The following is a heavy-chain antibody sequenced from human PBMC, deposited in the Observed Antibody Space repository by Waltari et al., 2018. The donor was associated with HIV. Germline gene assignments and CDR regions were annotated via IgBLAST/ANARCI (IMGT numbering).Heavy chain of an antibody. CDR2: INWNGGTT. V-gene: IGHV3-20*04. CDR3: TRDWPPGLTVVIPSASGY. CDR1: GFTFDDYG. Sequence: EVHLVESGGGVVRRGGSLRLSCEASGFTFDDYGMSWVRQAPGKGWDGVCGINWNGGTTAYADSLQGRFTIARDNVNNFLFLQMNNVRGEDTGFYYCTRDWPPGLTVVIPSASGYWGQGTLVTVSS. J-gene: IGHJ4*02. D-gene: IGHD7-27*01.